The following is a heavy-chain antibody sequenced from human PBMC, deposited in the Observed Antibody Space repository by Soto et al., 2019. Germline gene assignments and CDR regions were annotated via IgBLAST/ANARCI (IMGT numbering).Heavy chain of an antibody. Sequence: EAQLVESGGGLVQPGRSLRLSCVGSGFIFDDFAIHWVRQAPGKGLEWVSGISWNSDSIGYADSVKGRFTISRDNAKNALSLQMNSLRVEDTALYYCTKVGGLYDFWSGPLHFDLWGQGTLVTVSS. D-gene: IGHD3-3*01. CDR3: TKVGGLYDFWSGPLHFDL. CDR1: GFIFDDFA. V-gene: IGHV3-9*01. J-gene: IGHJ4*02. CDR2: ISWNSDSI.